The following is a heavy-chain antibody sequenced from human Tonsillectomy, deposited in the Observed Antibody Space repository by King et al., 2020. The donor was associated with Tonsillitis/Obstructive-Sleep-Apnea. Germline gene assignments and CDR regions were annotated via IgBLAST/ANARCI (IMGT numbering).Heavy chain of an antibody. CDR3: ASATSTIKNYYMDV. Sequence: VQLVESGGGVVQPGRSLRLSCAASGFTFSSYAMHWVRQAPGKGLEWVAAISYDGGNKYYADSVKGRFTISRDNSKNTLYLLMNSLRTEDTAVYYCASATSTIKNYYMDVGGKGTPVTVSS. CDR2: ISYDGGNK. V-gene: IGHV3-30*04. D-gene: IGHD2-2*01. J-gene: IGHJ6*03. CDR1: GFTFSSYA.